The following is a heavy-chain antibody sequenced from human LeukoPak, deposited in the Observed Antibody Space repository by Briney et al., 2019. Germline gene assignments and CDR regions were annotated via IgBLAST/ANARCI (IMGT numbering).Heavy chain of an antibody. CDR3: ARETSTYYFDY. J-gene: IGHJ4*02. Sequence: SETLSLTCTVSGFSISNGYYWGWIRQPPGKGLEWIGSIYYSGSTYYNPSLKSRVTISVDASKNQFSLKLSSVTAADTAVYYCARETSTYYFDYWGQGTLVTVSS. D-gene: IGHD2/OR15-2a*01. V-gene: IGHV4-38-2*02. CDR2: IYYSGST. CDR1: GFSISNGYY.